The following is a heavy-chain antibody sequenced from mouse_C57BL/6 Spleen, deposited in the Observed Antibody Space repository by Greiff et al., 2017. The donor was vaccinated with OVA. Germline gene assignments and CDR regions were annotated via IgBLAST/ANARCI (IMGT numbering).Heavy chain of an antibody. CDR3: AREGTTVAFDY. CDR1: GFTFSSYA. V-gene: IGHV5-4*01. D-gene: IGHD1-1*01. J-gene: IGHJ2*01. CDR2: ISDGGSYT. Sequence: EVQLVESGGGLVKPGGSLKLSCAASGFTFSSYAMSWVRQTPEKRLEWVATISDGGSYTYYPDNVKGRFTISRDNAKNNLYLQRSHLKSEDTAMYYCAREGTTVAFDYWGQGTTLTVSS.